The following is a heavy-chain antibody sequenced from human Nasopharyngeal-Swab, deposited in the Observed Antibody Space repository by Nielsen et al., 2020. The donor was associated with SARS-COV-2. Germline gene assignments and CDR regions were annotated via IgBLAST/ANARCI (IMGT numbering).Heavy chain of an antibody. D-gene: IGHD6-19*01. CDR3: AARTVSSGWYVGFDY. CDR2: ISRSGGST. CDR1: GFTFSSYA. J-gene: IGHJ4*02. V-gene: IGHV3-23*01. Sequence: GESLKISCTASGFTFSSYAMSWVRQAPGKGLEWVSGISRSGGSTYYADSVKGRFTISRDNSKNTLHLQMNSLRVEDTALYYCAARTVSSGWYVGFDYWGQGTLVTVSS.